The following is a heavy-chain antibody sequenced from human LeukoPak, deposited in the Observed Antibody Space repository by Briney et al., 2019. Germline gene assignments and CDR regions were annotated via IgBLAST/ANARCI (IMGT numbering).Heavy chain of an antibody. Sequence: GSSVKVSCKAPGGTFSNYGFSWVRQAPEQGLEWMGGIVPVFGTVSYAQKFQDRVTITADDSTATAYMELSSLRSEDTAVYYCARWAGTCTIASCYTPLDYWGQGTLVTVST. CDR1: GGTFSNYG. J-gene: IGHJ4*02. CDR3: ARWAGTCTIASCYTPLDY. CDR2: IVPVFGTV. V-gene: IGHV1-69*01. D-gene: IGHD2-2*02.